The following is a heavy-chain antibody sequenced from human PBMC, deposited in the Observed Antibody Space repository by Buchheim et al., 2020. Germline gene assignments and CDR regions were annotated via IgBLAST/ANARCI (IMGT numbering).Heavy chain of an antibody. J-gene: IGHJ4*02. CDR1: AFTFSSYG. CDR3: AKDSSSSTSCYDY. CDR2: ISYDGSNK. D-gene: IGHD2-2*01. V-gene: IGHV3-30*18. Sequence: QVQLVESGGGVVQPGRSLRLSCAASAFTFSSYGMHWVRQAPGKGLEWVAVISYDGSNKHYAASVKGRFTISRDNSKNTLYLQMNSLRAEDTAVYYCAKDSSSSTSCYDYWGQGTL.